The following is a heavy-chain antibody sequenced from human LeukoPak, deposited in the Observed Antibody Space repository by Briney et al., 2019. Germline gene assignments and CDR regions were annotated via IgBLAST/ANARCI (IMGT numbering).Heavy chain of an antibody. CDR1: GFTFSSYA. CDR3: AKDGPTMVRGVPWFDP. J-gene: IGHJ5*02. D-gene: IGHD3-10*01. V-gene: IGHV3-23*01. CDR2: ISGSGGST. Sequence: GGSLRLSCAASGFTFSSYAMSWVRQAPGKGLEWVSAISGSGGSTYYADSVKGRFTISRDNSKNTLYLQMNSLRAEDTAVYYCAKDGPTMVRGVPWFDPWGQGTLVTVSS.